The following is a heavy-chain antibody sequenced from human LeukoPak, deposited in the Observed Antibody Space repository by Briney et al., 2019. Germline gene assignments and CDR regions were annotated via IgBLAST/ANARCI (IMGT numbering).Heavy chain of an antibody. J-gene: IGHJ4*02. CDR3: ARVGGRLRAYYFDY. D-gene: IGHD5-12*01. CDR1: GFTFSSYA. CDR2: ISSNGGST. V-gene: IGHV3-64*01. Sequence: PGGSLRLSCAASGFTFSSYAMHWVRQAPGKGLEYVSAISSNGGSTYYANSVKGRFTISRDNSKNTLYLQMGSLRAEDMAVYYCARVGGRLRAYYFDYWGQGTLVTVSS.